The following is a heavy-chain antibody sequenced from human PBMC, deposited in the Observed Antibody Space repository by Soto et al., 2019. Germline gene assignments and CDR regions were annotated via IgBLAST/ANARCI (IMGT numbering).Heavy chain of an antibody. Sequence: GGSLRLSCAASGFTFSSYAKSWVRQAPGKGLEWVSAISGSGGSTYYADSVKGRFTIARDNSKNTLYLQMNSLKAEDTAVYYSAEDSGAELGKDAVDIWGQGTMVNVSS. CDR3: AEDSGAELGKDAVDI. CDR1: GFTFSSYA. CDR2: ISGSGGST. J-gene: IGHJ3*02. V-gene: IGHV3-23*01. D-gene: IGHD7-27*01.